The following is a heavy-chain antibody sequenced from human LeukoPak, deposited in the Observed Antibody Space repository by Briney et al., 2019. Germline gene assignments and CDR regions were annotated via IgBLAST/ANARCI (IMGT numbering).Heavy chain of an antibody. D-gene: IGHD3-10*01. CDR1: GFTFDDYT. CDR3: AREAVLQSLGGAFDI. J-gene: IGHJ3*02. Sequence: GGSLRLSCAASGFTFDDYTMHWVRQAPGKGLEWVAVISYDGSNKYYADSVKGRFTISRDNSKNTLYLQMNSLRAEDTAVYYCAREAVLQSLGGAFDIWGQGTMVTVSS. CDR2: ISYDGSNK. V-gene: IGHV3-30-3*01.